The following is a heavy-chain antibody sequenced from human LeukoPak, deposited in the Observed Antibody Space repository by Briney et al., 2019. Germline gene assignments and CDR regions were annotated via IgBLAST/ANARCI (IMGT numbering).Heavy chain of an antibody. CDR3: AITYYYGSGSYYNLIDFDY. CDR2: MNPNSGNT. J-gene: IGHJ4*02. Sequence: ASVKVSCKASGYTFTSYDINWVRQATGQGLEWMGWMNPNSGNTGYAQKFQGRVTMTRNTSINTAYMELSSLRSEDTAVYYCAITYYYGSGSYYNLIDFDYWGQGTLVTVSS. CDR1: GYTFTSYD. V-gene: IGHV1-8*01. D-gene: IGHD3-10*01.